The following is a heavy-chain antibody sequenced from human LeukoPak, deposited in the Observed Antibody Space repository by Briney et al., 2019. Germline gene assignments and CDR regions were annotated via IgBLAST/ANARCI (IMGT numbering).Heavy chain of an antibody. D-gene: IGHD3-9*01. J-gene: IGHJ5*02. CDR1: GFTFDDYG. CDR2: INWNGGST. CDR3: ARDHWTPSLRYFEGVLGP. Sequence: SGGSLRLSCAASGFTFDDYGMSWVRQAPGKGLEWVSGINWNGGSTGYADSVKGRFTISRDNAKNSLYLQMNSLRAEDTAVYYCARDHWTPSLRYFEGVLGPWGQGTLVTVSS. V-gene: IGHV3-20*04.